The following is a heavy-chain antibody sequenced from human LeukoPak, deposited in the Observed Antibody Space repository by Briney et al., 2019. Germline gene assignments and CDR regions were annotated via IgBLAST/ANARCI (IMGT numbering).Heavy chain of an antibody. CDR2: INPNSGGT. J-gene: IGHJ4*02. V-gene: IGHV1-2*02. CDR3: ASPNYYDSSGYDH. CDR1: GYTFTGYY. Sequence: ASVKVSCKASGYTFTGYYMHWVRQAPGQGLEWMGWINPNSGGTNYAQKFQGRVTMTRDTSISTAYMELSRLRSDDTAVYYCASPNYYDSSGYDHWGQGTLVTVSS. D-gene: IGHD3-22*01.